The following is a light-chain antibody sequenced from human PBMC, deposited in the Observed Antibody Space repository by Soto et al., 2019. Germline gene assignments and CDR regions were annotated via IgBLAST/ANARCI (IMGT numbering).Light chain of an antibody. CDR2: AAS. J-gene: IGKJ1*01. CDR3: QQSYSTSWT. Sequence: DIQLTQSPSLLSASVGDRVTITCRASHDISTYLAWYQQQPGKAPQLLIFAASTLHSGVPSMFSGSGSGTDFTLTISNLQAEDFATYYCQQSYSTSWTFGQGTKVDIK. V-gene: IGKV1-39*01. CDR1: HDISTY.